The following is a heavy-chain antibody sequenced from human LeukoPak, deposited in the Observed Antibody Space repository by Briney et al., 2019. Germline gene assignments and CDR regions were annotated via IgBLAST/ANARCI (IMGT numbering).Heavy chain of an antibody. D-gene: IGHD1-1*01. J-gene: IGHJ4*02. Sequence: GGSLRLSCVASGFTVSDYYMSWIRQAPGKGLEWVSYISSTGNHINYADSVTGRFTISRDSAKNSLYLQMSSLTVEDTAIYYCAREGTGSLAYWGQGSWSPSPQ. CDR1: GFTVSDYY. CDR2: ISSTGNHI. V-gene: IGHV3-11*01. CDR3: AREGTGSLAY.